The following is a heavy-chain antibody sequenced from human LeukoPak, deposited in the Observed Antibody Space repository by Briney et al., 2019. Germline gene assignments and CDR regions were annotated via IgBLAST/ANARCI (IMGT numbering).Heavy chain of an antibody. V-gene: IGHV4-30-2*01. CDR1: GGSISSGGYS. CDR2: IYHSGST. J-gene: IGHJ4*02. D-gene: IGHD6-19*01. CDR3: ASPLQTVAGPFDY. Sequence: PSETLSLTCAVSGGSISSGGYSWSWIRQPPGKGLEWIGNIYHSGSTNYNPSLKSRVTISVDTSKNQLSLKLSSVTAADTAVYYCASPLQTVAGPFDYWGQGTLVTVSS.